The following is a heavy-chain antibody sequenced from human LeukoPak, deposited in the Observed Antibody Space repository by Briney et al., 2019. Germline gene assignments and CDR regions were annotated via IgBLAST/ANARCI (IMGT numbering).Heavy chain of an antibody. CDR3: TRSGFSNGYDY. Sequence: GWSLRLSCVASGFSFSGHWMHWVRQAPGKGLVAVSRITPDGTDTAYADSVKGRFTISRDNAKNTLYLEMNSLTAEDTALYYCTRSGFSNGYDYWGQGTLVTVSS. V-gene: IGHV3-74*03. J-gene: IGHJ4*02. CDR1: GFSFSGHW. CDR2: ITPDGTDT. D-gene: IGHD2-8*01.